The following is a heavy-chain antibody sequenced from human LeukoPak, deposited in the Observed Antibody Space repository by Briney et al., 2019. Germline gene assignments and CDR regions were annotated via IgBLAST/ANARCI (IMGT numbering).Heavy chain of an antibody. Sequence: GGSLRRSCAASGFTFSSYGMHWVRQAPGKGLEWVAFIRYDGSNKYYADSVKGRFTISRDNSKNTLYLQMNSLRAEDTAVYYCAKDGCSITSCYVSWFDPWDQGTLVTVSS. D-gene: IGHD2-2*01. V-gene: IGHV3-30*02. CDR1: GFTFSSYG. CDR3: AKDGCSITSCYVSWFDP. CDR2: IRYDGSNK. J-gene: IGHJ5*02.